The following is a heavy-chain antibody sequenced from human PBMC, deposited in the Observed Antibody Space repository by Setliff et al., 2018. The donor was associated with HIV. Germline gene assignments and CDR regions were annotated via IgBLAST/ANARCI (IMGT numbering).Heavy chain of an antibody. CDR3: ARLFGSYNWFDP. J-gene: IGHJ5*02. CDR2: IIPISGTA. D-gene: IGHD1-26*01. V-gene: IGHV1-69*05. CDR1: GGTLSSYA. Sequence: SVKVSCKASGGTLSSYAISWVRQAPGQGLEWMGRIIPISGTANYAQKFQGWVTMTRDTSISTAYMELSRLRSDDTAVYYCARLFGSYNWFDPWGQGTLVTVSS.